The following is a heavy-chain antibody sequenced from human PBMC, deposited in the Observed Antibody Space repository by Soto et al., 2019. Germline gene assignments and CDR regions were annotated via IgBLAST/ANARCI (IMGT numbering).Heavy chain of an antibody. CDR3: AKGGHSGYDFFDY. Sequence: GGSLRLSCAASGFTFSSYSMNWVRQAPGKGLEWVAVITYDGSNKYYADSVKGRFTISRDNSKNTLYLQMNSLRAEDTAVYYCAKGGHSGYDFFDYWGQGTLVTVSS. V-gene: IGHV3-30*18. D-gene: IGHD5-12*01. J-gene: IGHJ4*02. CDR1: GFTFSSYS. CDR2: ITYDGSNK.